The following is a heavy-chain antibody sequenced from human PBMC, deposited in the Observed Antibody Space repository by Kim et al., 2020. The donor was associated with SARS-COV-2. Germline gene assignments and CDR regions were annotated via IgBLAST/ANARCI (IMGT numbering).Heavy chain of an antibody. CDR2: IYYSGST. J-gene: IGHJ6*02. V-gene: IGHV4-61*01. Sequence: SETLSLTCTVSGGSVSSGSYYWSWIRQPPGKGLEWIGYIYYSGSTNYNPSLKSRVTISVDTSKNQFSLKPSSVTAADTAVYYCARDVESVVTASYYYYYGMDVWGQGTTVTVSS. CDR3: ARDVESVVTASYYYYYGMDV. CDR1: GGSVSSGSYY. D-gene: IGHD2-21*02.